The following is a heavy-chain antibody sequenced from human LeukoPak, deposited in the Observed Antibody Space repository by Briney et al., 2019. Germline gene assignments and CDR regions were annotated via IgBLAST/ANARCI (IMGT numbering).Heavy chain of an antibody. CDR2: INPNSGGT. J-gene: IGHJ4*02. Sequence: ASVKVSCKASGYTFTGYYMYWVRQAPGQGLEWMGRINPNSGGTNYAQKFQGRVTMTRDTSISTAYMELSRLRSDDTAVYYCARGGALRDFAEYYFDYWGQGTLVTVSS. CDR3: ARGGALRDFAEYYFDY. CDR1: GYTFTGYY. D-gene: IGHD3-3*01. V-gene: IGHV1-2*06.